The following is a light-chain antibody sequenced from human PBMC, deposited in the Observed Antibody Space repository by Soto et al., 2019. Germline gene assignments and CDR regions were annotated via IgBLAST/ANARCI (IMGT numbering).Light chain of an antibody. Sequence: QSVLTQPPSASGSPGQSVTISCTGTSSDVGGYNYVSWYQQHPGKAPKLMIYEVSKRPSGVPDRFSGSKSGNTASLTVPGLQAEDEADYYCSSYAGSNNPHVVFGGGTKLTVL. J-gene: IGLJ2*01. V-gene: IGLV2-8*01. CDR1: SSDVGGYNY. CDR3: SSYAGSNNPHVV. CDR2: EVS.